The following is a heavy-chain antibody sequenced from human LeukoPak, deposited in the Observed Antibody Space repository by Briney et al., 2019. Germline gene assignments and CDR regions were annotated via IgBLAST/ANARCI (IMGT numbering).Heavy chain of an antibody. J-gene: IGHJ4*02. V-gene: IGHV1-69*13. CDR1: GNTFSDYI. D-gene: IGHD3-9*01. CDR3: TTYDILTGFDI. Sequence: SVKVSCKASGNTFSDYIFSWVRQAPGQGLEWMGGIIPMDGTSKNRQKFQDRVTVTADASTSTVYLEVSSLRSEDTAVYYCTTYDILTGFDIWGQGTLVTVSS. CDR2: IIPMDGTS.